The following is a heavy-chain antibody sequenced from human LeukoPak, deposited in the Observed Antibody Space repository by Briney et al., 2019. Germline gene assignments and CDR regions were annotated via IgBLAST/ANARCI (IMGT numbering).Heavy chain of an antibody. J-gene: IGHJ6*02. CDR2: IYYSGST. CDR3: ARDKYDCSSTSCSGRYYYGMDV. V-gene: IGHV4-59*01. D-gene: IGHD2-2*01. CDR1: GGSISSYY. Sequence: SETLSLTCTVSGGSISSYYWSWIRQPPGKGLEWIGYIYYSGSTNYNPSLKSRVTISVDTSKNQFSLKLSSVTAADTAAYYCARDKYDCSSTSCSGRYYYGMDVWGQGTTVTVSS.